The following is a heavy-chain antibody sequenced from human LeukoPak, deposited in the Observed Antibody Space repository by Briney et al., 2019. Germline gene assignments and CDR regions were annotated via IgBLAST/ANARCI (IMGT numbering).Heavy chain of an antibody. CDR2: IYSGGST. Sequence: GGSLRLSCAASGFTVSSNYMSWVRQAPGKGLEWVSVIYSGGSTYYADSVKGRFTISRDNSKNTLYLQMNSLRAEDTAVYYCAKDPRPLRFLEWLVPHYYMDVWGKGTTVTVSS. V-gene: IGHV3-53*01. CDR3: AKDPRPLRFLEWLVPHYYMDV. CDR1: GFTVSSNY. J-gene: IGHJ6*03. D-gene: IGHD3-3*01.